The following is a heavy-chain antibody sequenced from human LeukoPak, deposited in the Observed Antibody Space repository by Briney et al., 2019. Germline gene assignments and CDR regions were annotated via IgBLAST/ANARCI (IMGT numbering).Heavy chain of an antibody. CDR3: AGVAGYCSGGSCYRGGWFDP. J-gene: IGHJ5*02. CDR2: INHSGST. CDR1: GGSFSGYY. Sequence: SETLSLTCAVYGGSFSGYYWSWIRQPPGKGLEWIGEINHSGSTNYNPSLKSRVTISVDTSKNQFSLKLSSVTAADTAVYYCAGVAGYCSGGSCYRGGWFDPWGQGTLVTVSS. D-gene: IGHD2-15*01. V-gene: IGHV4-34*01.